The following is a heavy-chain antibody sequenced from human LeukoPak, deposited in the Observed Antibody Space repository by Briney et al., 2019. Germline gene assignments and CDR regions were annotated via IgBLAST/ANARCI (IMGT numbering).Heavy chain of an antibody. D-gene: IGHD6-19*01. CDR1: GGSFSGYY. CDR2: INHSGST. Sequence: PSETLSLTCAVYGGSFSGYYWSWIRQSPGKGPEWIGEINHSGSTNYNPSLKSRVTISVDTSKNQFSLKLRSVTAADTAVYYCARHVTVSGWPFDSWGQGTLVTVSS. J-gene: IGHJ4*02. CDR3: ARHVTVSGWPFDS. V-gene: IGHV4-34*01.